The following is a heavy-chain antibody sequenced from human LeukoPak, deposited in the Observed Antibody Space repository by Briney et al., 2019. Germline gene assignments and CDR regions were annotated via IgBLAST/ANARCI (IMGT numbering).Heavy chain of an antibody. J-gene: IGHJ6*02. V-gene: IGHV3-66*01. CDR3: ASLRGMDV. Sequence: PGGSLRLSCAASGFTVSTNYMSWFRQAPGKGLEWVSVIFGGGGTSYADSVEGRFTVSRDNSKNTLYLQMNSLRAEDTAVYYCASLRGMDVWGQGTTVTVSS. CDR1: GFTVSTNY. CDR2: IFGGGGT.